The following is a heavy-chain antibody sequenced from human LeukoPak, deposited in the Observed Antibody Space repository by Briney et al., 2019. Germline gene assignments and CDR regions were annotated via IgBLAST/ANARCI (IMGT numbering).Heavy chain of an antibody. CDR1: GYTFTSYD. D-gene: IGHD6-19*01. CDR3: ASIYSSGWYGDAFDI. J-gene: IGHJ3*02. Sequence: ASVKVSCKASGYTFTSYDINWVRQATGQGIEWMGWMNPNSGNTGYAQKFQGRVTMTRNTSISTAYMELSSLRSEDTAVYYCASIYSSGWYGDAFDIWGQGTMVTVSS. V-gene: IGHV1-8*01. CDR2: MNPNSGNT.